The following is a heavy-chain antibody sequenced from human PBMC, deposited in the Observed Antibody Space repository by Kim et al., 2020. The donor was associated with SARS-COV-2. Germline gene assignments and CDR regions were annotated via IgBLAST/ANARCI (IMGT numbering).Heavy chain of an antibody. CDR3: AQGPYFTGTTCYIVGAF. J-gene: IGHJ3*01. CDR2: IGGSGAST. CDR1: GFIFSTYA. V-gene: IGHV3-23*01. D-gene: IGHD2-2*02. Sequence: GGSLRLSCAASGFIFSTYAMSWVRQTPGKGLEWVSAIGGSGASTYFAGSVKGRFAISRDNSKNTLYLQMTSLRAEDTALYYCAQGPYFTGTTCYIVGAF.